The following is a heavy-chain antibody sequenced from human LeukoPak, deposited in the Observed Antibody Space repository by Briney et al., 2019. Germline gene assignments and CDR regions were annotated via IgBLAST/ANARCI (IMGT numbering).Heavy chain of an antibody. CDR2: INAGNGNT. CDR3: ARDRYCSGGSCYYFDY. D-gene: IGHD2-15*01. CDR1: GYTFTXYA. V-gene: IGHV1-3*01. Sequence: GAXXKVSCKASGYTFTXYAMHWVRQAPGQRLEWMGWINAGNGNTKYSQKFQGRVTITRDTSASTAYMELSSLRSEDTAVYYCARDRYCSGGSCYYFDYWGQGTLVTVSS. J-gene: IGHJ4*02.